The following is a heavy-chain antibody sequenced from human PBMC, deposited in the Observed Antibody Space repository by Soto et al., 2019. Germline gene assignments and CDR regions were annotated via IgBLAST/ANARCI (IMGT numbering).Heavy chain of an antibody. J-gene: IGHJ2*01. Sequence: SGKVSCKASEDTSRNESISWVRQAPGLGLEWMGGIIPIFGTANYAHKFQGRVTITADTSANTVYLELSSLRSEDTAVYYCASTKYDSSSYYYWYLGLWGRGTLDTV. CDR2: IIPIFGTA. V-gene: IGHV1-69*06. CDR3: ASTKYDSSSYYYWYLGL. CDR1: EDTSRNES. D-gene: IGHD3-22*01.